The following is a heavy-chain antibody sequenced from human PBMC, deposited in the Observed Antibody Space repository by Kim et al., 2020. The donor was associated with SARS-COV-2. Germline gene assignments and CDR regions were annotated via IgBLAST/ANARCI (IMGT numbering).Heavy chain of an antibody. CDR3: ARGLGTLMDV. V-gene: IGHV3-30*04. Sequence: GGSLRLSCAASGFTFSSYAMHWVRQAPGKGLEWVAVISYDGSNKYYADSVKGRFTISRDNSKNTLYLQMNSLRAEDTAVYYCARGLGTLMDVWGQGTTVTVSS. CDR1: GFTFSSYA. J-gene: IGHJ6*02. D-gene: IGHD5-12*01. CDR2: ISYDGSNK.